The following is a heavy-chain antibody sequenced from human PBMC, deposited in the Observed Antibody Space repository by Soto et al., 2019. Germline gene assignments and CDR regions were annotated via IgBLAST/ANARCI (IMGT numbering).Heavy chain of an antibody. CDR2: LSSNGGTT. CDR1: GFILTNYA. V-gene: IGHV3-23*01. J-gene: IGHJ6*02. CDR3: AKVNNHYYYDMDV. Sequence: PGGSLRLSCAASGFILTNYAIAWVRQAPGRGLEWVSTLSSNGGTTYYADSVKGRFTISRDNSKNTLYLQMNSLRAEDTAVYYCAKVNNHYYYDMDVWGQGTTVTVSS.